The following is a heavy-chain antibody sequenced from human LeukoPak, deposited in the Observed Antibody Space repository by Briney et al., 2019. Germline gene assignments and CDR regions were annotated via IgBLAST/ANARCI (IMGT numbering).Heavy chain of an antibody. CDR2: INPNSGVT. CDR3: ARRSLGVHYGLDV. Sequence: ASVKVSCKASGYTFTGYYIHWVRQAPGQGLEWRGWINPNSGVTNYAQKFQGRVTMTRDTSISTAYMELNSLTSDDTAVYYCARRSLGVHYGLDVWGQGTTVTVSS. V-gene: IGHV1-2*02. CDR1: GYTFTGYY. J-gene: IGHJ6*02.